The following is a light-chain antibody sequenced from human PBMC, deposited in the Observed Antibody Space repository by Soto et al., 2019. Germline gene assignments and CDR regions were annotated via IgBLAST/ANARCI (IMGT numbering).Light chain of an antibody. J-gene: IGLJ3*02. CDR2: RNN. CDR3: HACHISQSGSV. CDR1: SSNIGAGYD. Sequence: QSVLTQPPSVSGAPGQRVTISCTGSSSNIGAGYDVHWYQQLPGTAPKIPIYRNNNRPSGVPDRFSGAKSGPSASLAITGFQAVYEADCYWHACHISQSGSVFGEGTKLPV. V-gene: IGLV1-40*01.